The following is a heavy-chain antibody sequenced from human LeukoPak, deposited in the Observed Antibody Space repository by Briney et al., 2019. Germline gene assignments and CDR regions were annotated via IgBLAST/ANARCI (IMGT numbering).Heavy chain of an antibody. CDR3: ARDQYYYDSSGPIFDY. V-gene: IGHV3-7*01. D-gene: IGHD3-22*01. J-gene: IGHJ4*02. Sequence: GGSLRLSCAASGFTFSSYWMSWVRQAPGKGLEWVANIKQDGSEKYYVDSVKGRFTISRDNAKNSLYLQMNSLRAEDTAVYYCARDQYYYDSSGPIFDYRGQGTLVTVSS. CDR2: IKQDGSEK. CDR1: GFTFSSYW.